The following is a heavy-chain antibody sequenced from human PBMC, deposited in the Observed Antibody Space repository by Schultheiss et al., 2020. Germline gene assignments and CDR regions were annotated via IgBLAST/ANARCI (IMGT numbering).Heavy chain of an antibody. CDR2: IYHSGSS. D-gene: IGHD2-15*01. Sequence: SATLSLTCTVSGGSISSCGYSWSWIRQPPGKGLEWIGYIYHSGSSYYNPSLKSRVTISIDKSKNQFSLKLTSVTAADTAIYYCARMVDYLDSWGQGTLVT. CDR3: ARMVDYLDS. CDR1: GGSISSCGYS. V-gene: IGHV4-30-2*01. J-gene: IGHJ4*02.